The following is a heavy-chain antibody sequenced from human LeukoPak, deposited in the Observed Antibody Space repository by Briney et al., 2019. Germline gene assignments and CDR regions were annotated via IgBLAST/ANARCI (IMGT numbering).Heavy chain of an antibody. D-gene: IGHD3-10*01. CDR2: ISYDGSNK. J-gene: IGHJ6*03. CDR3: AKDGGLLWFGELPRTFYYMDV. Sequence: GGSLRLSCAASGFTFSSYSMNWVRQAPGKGLEWVAVISYDGSNKYYADSVKGRFTISRDNSKNTLYLQMNSLRAEDTAVYYCAKDGGLLWFGELPRTFYYMDVWGKGTTVTVSS. V-gene: IGHV3-30*18. CDR1: GFTFSSYS.